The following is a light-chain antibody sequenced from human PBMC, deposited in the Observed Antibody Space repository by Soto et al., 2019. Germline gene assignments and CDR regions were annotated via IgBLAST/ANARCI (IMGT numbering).Light chain of an antibody. J-gene: IGKJ5*01. V-gene: IGKV1-33*01. CDR2: DAS. CDR3: YRYENLPA. Sequence: DIQMTQYPSSLSASVGDRVTITCQASQNINNYLNWYQQKPGRAPKLLIYDASNLEAGVPSRFRGSGSGTDFTFTIIRLQPEEIATYFWYRYENLPAFGQGTRLEI. CDR1: QNINNY.